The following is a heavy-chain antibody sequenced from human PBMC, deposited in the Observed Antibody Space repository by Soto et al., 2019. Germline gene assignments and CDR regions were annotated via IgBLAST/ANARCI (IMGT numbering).Heavy chain of an antibody. CDR2: TIPMLSML. V-gene: IGHV1-69*02. Sequence: QVQLVQSGAELKKPGSSVRVSCKASGDTFNFYTINWVRQAPGLGLEWMGRTIPMLSMLYYALKFQGRLTISADKSTSTAYMVLNSLKPEDTAMYGCATSYVSGSQAFDCWGQGAQVTVSS. D-gene: IGHD3-16*01. CDR1: GDTFNFYT. J-gene: IGHJ4*02. CDR3: ATSYVSGSQAFDC.